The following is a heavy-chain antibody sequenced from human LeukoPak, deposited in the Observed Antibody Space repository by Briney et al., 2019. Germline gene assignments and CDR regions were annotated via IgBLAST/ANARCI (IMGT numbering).Heavy chain of an antibody. CDR1: GYTFTVYF. CDR2: INPNSGAT. Sequence: ASVKVSCKASGYTFTVYFIHWVRQAPGQGLEWMGRINPNSGATDYAQKFQGRVTMTRDTSISTAYMELSSLKSDDTAVYYCARVGKKEMDFDYWGQGTLVTVSS. CDR3: ARVGKKEMDFDY. D-gene: IGHD5-24*01. V-gene: IGHV1-2*06. J-gene: IGHJ4*02.